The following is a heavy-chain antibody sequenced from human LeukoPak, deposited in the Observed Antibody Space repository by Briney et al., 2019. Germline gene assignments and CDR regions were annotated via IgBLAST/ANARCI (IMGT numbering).Heavy chain of an antibody. CDR1: GGSISSYH. J-gene: IGHJ3*02. CDR3: ARDLTSSSWYFAFDI. D-gene: IGHD6-13*01. Sequence: PSETLSLTCTVSGGSISSYHWSWIRQPPGKGLEWIGYIYYSGSTNYNPSLKSRVTISVDTSKNQFSLKLSSVTAADTAVYYCARDLTSSSWYFAFDIWGQGTMVTVSS. CDR2: IYYSGST. V-gene: IGHV4-59*01.